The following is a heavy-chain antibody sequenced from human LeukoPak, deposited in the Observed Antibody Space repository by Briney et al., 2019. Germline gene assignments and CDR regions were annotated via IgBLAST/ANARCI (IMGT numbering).Heavy chain of an antibody. CDR1: GFNFNHYG. J-gene: IGHJ4*02. V-gene: IGHV3-33*01. Sequence: PGGSLRLSCAATGFNFNHYGMHWVRQAPGKGLAWVAVIWSDGTNRYYADSVKGRFTISRDDSRNTVYLQMNSLRPEDTGVYYCARDAQRGFDYSNSLQYWGQGTPVTVST. CDR3: ARDAQRGFDYSNSLQY. CDR2: IWSDGTNR. D-gene: IGHD4-11*01.